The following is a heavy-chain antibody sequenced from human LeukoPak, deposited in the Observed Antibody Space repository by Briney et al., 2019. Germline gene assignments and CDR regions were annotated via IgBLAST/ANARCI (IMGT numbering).Heavy chain of an antibody. CDR1: GFTFSSYA. J-gene: IGHJ3*02. V-gene: IGHV3-30-3*01. CDR2: ISYDGSNK. CDR3: ARVPTVGATADAFDI. Sequence: GRSLRLSCAASGFTFSSYAMHWVRQAPGKGLEWVAVISYDGSNKYYADSVKGRFTISRDNSKNTLYLQMSSLRSEDTAVYYCARVPTVGATADAFDIWGQGTMVTVSS. D-gene: IGHD1-26*01.